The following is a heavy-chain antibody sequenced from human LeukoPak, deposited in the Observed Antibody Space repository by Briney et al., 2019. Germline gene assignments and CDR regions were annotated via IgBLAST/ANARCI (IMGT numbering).Heavy chain of an antibody. CDR1: GGSISSGGYY. J-gene: IGHJ4*02. D-gene: IGHD5-12*01. CDR2: IYHSGST. CDR3: ARAVDIVATTAKYFDY. V-gene: IGHV4-30-2*01. Sequence: SQTLSLTCTVSGGSISSGGYYWSWIRQPPGKGLEWIGYIYHSGSTYYNPSLKSRVTISVDRSKNQFSLKLSSVTAADTAVYYCARAVDIVATTAKYFDYWGQGTLVTVSS.